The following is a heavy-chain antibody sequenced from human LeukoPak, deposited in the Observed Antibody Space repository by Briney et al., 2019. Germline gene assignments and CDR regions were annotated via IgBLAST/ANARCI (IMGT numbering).Heavy chain of an antibody. Sequence: SETLSLTCTVSGGFISSYYWSWIRQPAGKGLEWIGRIYTSGSTNYNPSLKSRVTMSVDTSKNQFSLKLSSVTAADTAVYYCARDTPYYYDSSGYYYYYYMDVWGKGTTVTISS. CDR2: IYTSGST. V-gene: IGHV4-4*07. J-gene: IGHJ6*03. D-gene: IGHD3-22*01. CDR3: ARDTPYYYDSSGYYYYYYMDV. CDR1: GGFISSYY.